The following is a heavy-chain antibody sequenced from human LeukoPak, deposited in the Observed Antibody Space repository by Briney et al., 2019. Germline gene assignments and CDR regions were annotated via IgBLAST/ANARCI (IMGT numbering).Heavy chain of an antibody. J-gene: IGHJ4*02. V-gene: IGHV1-69-2*01. D-gene: IGHD1-26*01. Sequence: ATVKVSCKAPGDTFTDYYMHWVVQAPGKGLEWMGRVDPEDGEAKYAEKFQGRVILSADTSTYTAYMELSSLRSEDTAVYYCATGESIGGAYDYWGQGTLVTVSS. CDR3: ATGESIGGAYDY. CDR1: GDTFTDYY. CDR2: VDPEDGEA.